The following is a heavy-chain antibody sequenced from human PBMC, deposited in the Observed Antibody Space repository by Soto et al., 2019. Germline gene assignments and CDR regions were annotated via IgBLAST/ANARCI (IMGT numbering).Heavy chain of an antibody. CDR3: ARGRSFRLVGVPLDS. V-gene: IGHV4-59*12. J-gene: IGHJ4*02. Sequence: PSETLSLTCTVSGASINIYFWGWIRHPPGKGLEWIGLISHSGRAISHPSFASRATISLDTTNNAFSLTLKSVTAADTAVYYCARGRSFRLVGVPLDSWGQGTLVTVS. CDR1: GASINIYF. D-gene: IGHD3-16*02. CDR2: ISHSGRA.